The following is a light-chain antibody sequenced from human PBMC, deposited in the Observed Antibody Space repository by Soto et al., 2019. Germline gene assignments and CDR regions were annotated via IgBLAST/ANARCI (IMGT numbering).Light chain of an antibody. CDR3: QQSYTPPIS. V-gene: IGKV1-39*01. CDR1: ENIDGY. CDR2: AAS. Sequence: IQMTQSPSSLSAYVGDRVTITCRASENIDGYLIWYQQKPGKAPKVLIYAASNLQRGVPSRFSGSGFGTDFTLTISSLQPEDVATYYCQQSYTPPISFGQGTRLEIK. J-gene: IGKJ5*01.